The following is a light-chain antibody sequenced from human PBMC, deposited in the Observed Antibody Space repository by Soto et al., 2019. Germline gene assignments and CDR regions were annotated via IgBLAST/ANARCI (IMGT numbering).Light chain of an antibody. CDR2: DVG. Sequence: QSALTQPASVSGSPGQSITISCTGTSSDVGGYNYVSWYQQHPGKAPKLMIYDVGNRPSGVSIRFSGSKSGNTASLTISGLQAADEADYYCSSYTSSSSVVFGGGTQLTVL. CDR3: SSYTSSSSVV. J-gene: IGLJ2*01. CDR1: SSDVGGYNY. V-gene: IGLV2-14*01.